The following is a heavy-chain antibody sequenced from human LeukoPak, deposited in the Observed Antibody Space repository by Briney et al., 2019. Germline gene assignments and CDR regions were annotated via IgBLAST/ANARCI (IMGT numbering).Heavy chain of an antibody. CDR2: ISAYNGNT. D-gene: IGHD2-15*01. V-gene: IGHV1-18*01. J-gene: IGHJ5*02. CDR1: GYTFTSYG. CDR3: ARTDIVVVVAATMYNWFDP. Sequence: ASVKVSCKASGYTFTSYGISWVRQAPGQGLEWMGWISAYNGNTNYAQKLQGRVTMTTDTSTSTAYMELRSLRSDDTAAYYCARTDIVVVVAATMYNWFDPWGQGTLVTVSS.